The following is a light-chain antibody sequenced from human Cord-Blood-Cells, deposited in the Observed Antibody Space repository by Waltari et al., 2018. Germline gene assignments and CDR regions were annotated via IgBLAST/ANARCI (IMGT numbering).Light chain of an antibody. CDR3: QVWDSSSDHPV. J-gene: IGLJ2*01. CDR1: NIGSKS. V-gene: IGLV3-21*04. Sequence: SYVLTQPPSVSVAPGKTARITCGGNNIGSKSVHWYQQKPGQAPVLVIYYDSDRPSGIPERFSGSNSGKTAILTISRVEAGDEADYYCQVWDSSSDHPVFGGGTKLTVL. CDR2: YDS.